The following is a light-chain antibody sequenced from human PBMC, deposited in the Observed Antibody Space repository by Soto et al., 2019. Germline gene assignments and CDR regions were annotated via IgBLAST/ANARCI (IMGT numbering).Light chain of an antibody. CDR3: RSCTGSPVL. J-gene: IGLJ2*01. V-gene: IGLV2-14*03. CDR2: DVN. CDR1: SSDIGVSNY. Sequence: QSALTQPASVSGSPGQSITVSCTGTSSDIGVSNYVSWYQQHPGKAPKLIIYDVNSRPSGVSHRFSGSKSGNTPSLTISGLRAGEGGDYYGRSCTGSPVLFGGGTKPTVL.